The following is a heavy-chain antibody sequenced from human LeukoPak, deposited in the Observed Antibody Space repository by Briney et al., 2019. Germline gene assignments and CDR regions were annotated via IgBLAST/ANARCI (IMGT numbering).Heavy chain of an antibody. J-gene: IGHJ6*02. Sequence: SETLSLTCTVSGGSISSYYWSWIRHPPGKGLEWIGYIYYSGSTNYNPSLKSRVTISVDTSKNQFSLKVSSVTAADTAVYYCARGGPNSRYYYYGMDVWGQGTTVTVSS. V-gene: IGHV4-59*01. D-gene: IGHD5-24*01. CDR3: ARGGPNSRYYYYGMDV. CDR2: IYYSGST. CDR1: GGSISSYY.